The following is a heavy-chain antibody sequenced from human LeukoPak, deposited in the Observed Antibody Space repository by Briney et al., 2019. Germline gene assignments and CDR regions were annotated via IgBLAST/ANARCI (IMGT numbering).Heavy chain of an antibody. J-gene: IGHJ5*02. Sequence: ASVKVSCKASGYTFTSYGISWVRQAPGQGLEWMGWMNPNSGNTGYAQKFQGRVTITRNTSISTAYMELSSLRSEDTAVCYCATRPRAHSAAAGTGWFDPWGQGTLVTVSS. CDR1: GYTFTSYG. CDR3: ATRPRAHSAAAGTGWFDP. CDR2: MNPNSGNT. D-gene: IGHD6-13*01. V-gene: IGHV1-8*03.